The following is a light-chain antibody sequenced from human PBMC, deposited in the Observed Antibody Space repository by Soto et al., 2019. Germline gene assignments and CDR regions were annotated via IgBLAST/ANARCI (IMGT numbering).Light chain of an antibody. V-gene: IGKV3-15*01. CDR3: QQSSNWPRT. CDR2: GAS. J-gene: IGKJ1*01. Sequence: EIVMTQSLATLSVSPGERATLSCRASQSVSSSLVWYQQKPGQAPRLLIYGASTRAAGIPARFSGSGSGTEFALTISSLQSEDFAIYYCQQSSNWPRTFGQGTKVEMK. CDR1: QSVSSS.